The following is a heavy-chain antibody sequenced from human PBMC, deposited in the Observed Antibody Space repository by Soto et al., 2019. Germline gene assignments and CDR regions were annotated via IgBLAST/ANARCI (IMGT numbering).Heavy chain of an antibody. D-gene: IGHD2-2*01. V-gene: IGHV4-30-4*01. CDR3: AREEYQHRGYYYGMDV. CDR2: IYYSGGT. Sequence: NPSETLSLTCTVSGGSISSGDYYWSWIRQPPGKGLEWIGYIYYSGGTYYNPSLKSRVTISVDTSKNQFSLKLSSVTAADTAVYYCAREEYQHRGYYYGMDVWGQGTTVTVSS. CDR1: GGSISSGDYY. J-gene: IGHJ6*02.